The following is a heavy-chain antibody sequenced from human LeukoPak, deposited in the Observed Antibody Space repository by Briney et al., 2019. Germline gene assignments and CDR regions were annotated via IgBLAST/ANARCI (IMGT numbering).Heavy chain of an antibody. D-gene: IGHD1-26*01. CDR3: ASLRAIATFGY. CDR2: IYYSGST. V-gene: IGHV4-30-4*08. J-gene: IGHJ4*02. Sequence: SETLSLTCTVSGGSTSSGDYYWSWIRQPPGKGLEWIGYIYYSGSTYYNPSLKSRVTISVDTSKNQFTLKLSSVTAADTAVYYCASLRAIATFGYWGQGTLVTVSS. CDR1: GGSTSSGDYY.